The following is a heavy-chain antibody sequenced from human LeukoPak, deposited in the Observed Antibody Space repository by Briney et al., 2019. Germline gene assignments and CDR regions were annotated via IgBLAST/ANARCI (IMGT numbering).Heavy chain of an antibody. J-gene: IGHJ4*02. Sequence: PGGSLRLSCAASGFTFDDYAMHWVRQAPGKGLEWVSGISWNSGSIGYADSVKGRFTISRDNAKNSLYLQMNSLRAEDTALYYCAKGNYYDSSGYYNDYWGQGTLVTVSS. CDR3: AKGNYYDSSGYYNDY. D-gene: IGHD3-22*01. CDR1: GFTFDDYA. CDR2: ISWNSGSI. V-gene: IGHV3-9*01.